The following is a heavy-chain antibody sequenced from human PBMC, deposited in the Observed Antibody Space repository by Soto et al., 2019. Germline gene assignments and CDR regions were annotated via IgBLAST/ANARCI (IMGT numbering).Heavy chain of an antibody. D-gene: IGHD2-2*01. J-gene: IGHJ3*02. Sequence: GGPLRLSCAASGFMISSYSMNWVRQAPGKGLEWVSSISTSAYIYYVDSVTGRFTISRDNAKNSLYLQMNSLRAGDTAVYYCARPRQTYAQTDDAFDIWGQGTRVTVSS. V-gene: IGHV3-21*01. CDR1: GFMISSYS. CDR2: ISTSAYI. CDR3: ARPRQTYAQTDDAFDI.